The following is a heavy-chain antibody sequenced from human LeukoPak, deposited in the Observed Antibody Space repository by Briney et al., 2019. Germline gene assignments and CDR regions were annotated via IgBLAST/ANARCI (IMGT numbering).Heavy chain of an antibody. CDR2: INHSGST. D-gene: IGHD2-2*01. V-gene: IGHV4-34*01. J-gene: IGHJ4*02. Sequence: SETLSLTCTVSGGSISSYYWSRIRQPPGKGLEWIGEINHSGSTNYNPSLKSRVTISVDTSKNQFSLKLSSVTAADTAVYYCARDWEYCSSTSCYYYFDYWGQGTLVTVSS. CDR1: GGSISSYY. CDR3: ARDWEYCSSTSCYYYFDY.